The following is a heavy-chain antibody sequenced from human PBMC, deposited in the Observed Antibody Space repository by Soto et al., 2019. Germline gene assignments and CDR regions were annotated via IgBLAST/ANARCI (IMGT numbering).Heavy chain of an antibody. CDR3: ARDLRAATQIGN. D-gene: IGHD2-15*01. Sequence: GGSLRLSCAASGFTFSSYGMHWVRQAPGKGLEWVAVIWYDGSNKYYADSVKGRFTISRDNSKNTLYLQMNSLRAEDTAVYYCARDLRAATQIGNWGQGTLVTVSS. CDR2: IWYDGSNK. V-gene: IGHV3-33*01. J-gene: IGHJ4*02. CDR1: GFTFSSYG.